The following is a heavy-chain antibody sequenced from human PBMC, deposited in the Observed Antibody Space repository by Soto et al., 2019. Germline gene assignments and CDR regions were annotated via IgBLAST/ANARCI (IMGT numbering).Heavy chain of an antibody. V-gene: IGHV3-48*03. D-gene: IGHD2-15*01. J-gene: IGHJ6*02. CDR3: ARDCSGGSCYSTYYYYGMDV. Sequence: PGGSLRLSCAASGFTFSSYEMNWVRQAPGKGLAWVSYISSSGSTIYYADSVKGRFTISRDNAKNSLYLQMNSLRAEDTAVYYCARDCSGGSCYSTYYYYGMDVWGQGTTVTVSS. CDR2: ISSSGSTI. CDR1: GFTFSSYE.